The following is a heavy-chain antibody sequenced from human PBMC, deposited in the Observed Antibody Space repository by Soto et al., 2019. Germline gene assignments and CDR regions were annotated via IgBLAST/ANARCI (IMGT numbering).Heavy chain of an antibody. CDR3: AKSRLGVLAVAGRPYFDL. J-gene: IGHJ2*01. D-gene: IGHD6-19*01. V-gene: IGHV3-9*01. CDR1: GFTFDDYA. Sequence: EVQLVESGGGLVQPGRSLRLSCAASGFTFDDYAMHWVRQAPGKGLEWVSGISWNSGSIGYADSVKGRFTISRDNAKNSXXLQMNSLRAEDTALYYCAKSRLGVLAVAGRPYFDLWGRGTLVTVSS. CDR2: ISWNSGSI.